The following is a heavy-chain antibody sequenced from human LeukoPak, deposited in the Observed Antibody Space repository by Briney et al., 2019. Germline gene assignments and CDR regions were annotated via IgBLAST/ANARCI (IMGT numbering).Heavy chain of an antibody. J-gene: IGHJ6*03. Sequence: ASVKVSCKASGYTFTGYYMHWVRQAPGQGLEWMGWINPNSGGTNYAQKFQGRVTMTRDTSISTAYMELSRLRSDDTAVYFRARGQKVGLSGSLGGLFASHYTSYYMDVWGRGTTVTVSS. CDR1: GYTFTGYY. V-gene: IGHV1-2*02. CDR3: ARGQKVGLSGSLGGLFASHYTSYYMDV. D-gene: IGHD3-16*01. CDR2: INPNSGGT.